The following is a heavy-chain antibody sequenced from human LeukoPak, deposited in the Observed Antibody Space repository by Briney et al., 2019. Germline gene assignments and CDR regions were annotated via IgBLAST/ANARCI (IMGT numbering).Heavy chain of an antibody. Sequence: GGSLRLSCGASGFTFSDYSMNWVRQAPGKGLAWVASITSAGGYTYYADSVKGRFTISRDNAQNSLFLQMNSLRAEDTAVYFCAASGGFVLPNAITGNWYMDVWGRGTSVTVSS. D-gene: IGHD2-2*01. CDR3: AASGGFVLPNAITGNWYMDV. CDR2: ITSAGGYT. J-gene: IGHJ6*03. V-gene: IGHV3-21*01. CDR1: GFTFSDYS.